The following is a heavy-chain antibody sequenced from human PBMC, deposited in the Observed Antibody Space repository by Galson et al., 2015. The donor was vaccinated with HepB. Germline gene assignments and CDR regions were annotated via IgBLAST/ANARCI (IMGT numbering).Heavy chain of an antibody. V-gene: IGHV3-48*01. CDR2: ISSSSSTI. CDR1: GFTFSSYS. Sequence: SRRLSCAASGFTFSSYSMNWVRQAPGKGLEWVSYISSSSSTIYYADSVKGRFTISRDNAKNSLYLQMNSLRAEDTAVYYCATRLSSSWDDAFDIWGQGTMVTVSS. J-gene: IGHJ3*02. CDR3: ATRLSSSWDDAFDI. D-gene: IGHD6-13*01.